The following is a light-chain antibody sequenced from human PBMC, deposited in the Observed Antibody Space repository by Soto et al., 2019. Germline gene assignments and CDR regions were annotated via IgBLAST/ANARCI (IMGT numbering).Light chain of an antibody. CDR2: GAS. V-gene: IGKV3-15*01. Sequence: EIVMTQSPATLSVSPGERATLSCRASQSVSSNLAWYQQKPGQAPRLLIYGASTRATGIPARFSGSGSGTEFPLTISSLQSEDFAVYYCQQYNNWPYTFGQGTKLEIQ. J-gene: IGKJ2*01. CDR1: QSVSSN. CDR3: QQYNNWPYT.